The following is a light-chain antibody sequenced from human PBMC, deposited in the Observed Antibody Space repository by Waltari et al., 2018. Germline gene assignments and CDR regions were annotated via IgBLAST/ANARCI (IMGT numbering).Light chain of an antibody. Sequence: ELVFTQSPATLSLSPGQRATLSCRASQSVGANLAWYQQKPGQAPRLLISDASNRAAGIPARFSGSGSGTDFTLTISSLEPEDFAVYYCQQRTNWRYTFGQGTKLEIK. CDR2: DAS. CDR3: QQRTNWRYT. CDR1: QSVGAN. V-gene: IGKV3-11*01. J-gene: IGKJ2*01.